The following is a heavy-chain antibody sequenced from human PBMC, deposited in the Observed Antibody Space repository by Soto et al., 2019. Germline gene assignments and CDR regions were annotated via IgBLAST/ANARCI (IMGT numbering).Heavy chain of an antibody. CDR2: ISSGSSTI. Sequence: EVQLVESGGGLVQPGGSLRLSCAASGFTFSIYSMNWVRQAPGKGLEWLSYISSGSSTIYYADSVKGRFTISRDNAKNSLHLQMNSLRAEDTAVYYCASYGSGTDAFSSWGQGTLVTVSS. CDR3: ASYGSGTDAFSS. V-gene: IGHV3-48*01. CDR1: GFTFSIYS. J-gene: IGHJ5*02. D-gene: IGHD3-10*01.